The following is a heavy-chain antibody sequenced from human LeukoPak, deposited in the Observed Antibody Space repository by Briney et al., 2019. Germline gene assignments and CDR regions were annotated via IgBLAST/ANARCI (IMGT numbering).Heavy chain of an antibody. V-gene: IGHV3-30-3*01. CDR1: GFTFSSYA. Sequence: GGSLRLSCAASGFTFSSYAMHWVRQAPGKGLEWVAVISYDGSNKYYADSVKGRFTISRDNSKNTLYLQMNSLRAEDTAVYYCAGAEWELLGQVEYWGEGTLVTVSS. J-gene: IGHJ4*02. CDR2: ISYDGSNK. D-gene: IGHD1-26*01. CDR3: AGAEWELLGQVEY.